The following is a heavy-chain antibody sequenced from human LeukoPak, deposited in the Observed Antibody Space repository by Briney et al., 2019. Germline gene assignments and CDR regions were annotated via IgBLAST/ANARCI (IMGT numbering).Heavy chain of an antibody. V-gene: IGHV3-21*01. CDR3: ARDRTMTGDRGIDY. CDR2: ISNSGYT. Sequence: GGSLRLSCAASGFTFSTYSMNWVRQAPGKGLEWVSAISNSGYTYYADSLKDRVTISRDNAKSSLYLQMNSLRAEDTAVYYCARDRTMTGDRGIDYWGQGTPVTVSS. D-gene: IGHD3-22*01. J-gene: IGHJ4*02. CDR1: GFTFSTYS.